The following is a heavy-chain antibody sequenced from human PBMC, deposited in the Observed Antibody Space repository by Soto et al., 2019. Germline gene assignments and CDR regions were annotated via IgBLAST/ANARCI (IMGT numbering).Heavy chain of an antibody. CDR1: GGSISSSRYY. Sequence: ETLSLTCTVCGGSISSSRYYWGWIRQPPGKGLEYIGSIHYSASTYYSPSLKSRVSISVDTSKNQFSLRLSSVTAADTAIYYCARHAKGYYASGSYDYWFDPWGQGTLVTVSS. V-gene: IGHV4-39*01. D-gene: IGHD3-10*01. J-gene: IGHJ5*02. CDR3: ARHAKGYYASGSYDYWFDP. CDR2: IHYSAST.